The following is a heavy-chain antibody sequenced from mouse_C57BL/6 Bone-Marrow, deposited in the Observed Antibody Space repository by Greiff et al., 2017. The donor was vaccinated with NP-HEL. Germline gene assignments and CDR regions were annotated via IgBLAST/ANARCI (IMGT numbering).Heavy chain of an antibody. V-gene: IGHV1-61*01. CDR1: GYTFTSYW. CDR2: IYPSDSET. CDR3: ARLWLLPYWCLDV. D-gene: IGHD2-3*01. Sequence: QVQLQQPGAELVRPGSSVKLSCKASGYTFTSYWMDWVKQRPGQGLEWIGNIYPSDSETHYNQKFKDKATLTVDKSSSTAYMQLSSLTSEDSAVYYCARLWLLPYWCLDVWGTGTTVTVSS. J-gene: IGHJ1*03.